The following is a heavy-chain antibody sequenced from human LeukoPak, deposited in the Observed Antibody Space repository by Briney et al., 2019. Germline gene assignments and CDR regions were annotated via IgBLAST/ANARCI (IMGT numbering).Heavy chain of an antibody. D-gene: IGHD5-18*01. CDR3: ATLDTAMDDAFDI. V-gene: IGHV1-18*01. CDR1: GYTFTSYG. Sequence: ASVKVSCKASGYTFTSYGISWVRQAPGQGLEWMGWISAYNGNTDYAQKLQGRVTMTTDTSTSTAYMELSSLRSEDTAVYYCATLDTAMDDAFDIWGQGTMVTVSS. J-gene: IGHJ3*02. CDR2: ISAYNGNT.